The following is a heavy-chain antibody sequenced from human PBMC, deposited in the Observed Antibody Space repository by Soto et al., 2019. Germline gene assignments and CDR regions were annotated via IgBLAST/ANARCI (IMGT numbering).Heavy chain of an antibody. Sequence: QVQLVQSGAEVKKPGASVKVSCKASGYTFTNYGLSWVRQAPGQGLEWMGWIGAYNGNTKVAQKFQGRVTMTTDTSTGTAYKELRSLRSDDTAVYYCARGDHYESRGYYPGDYWGQGTLVTVSS. CDR1: GYTFTNYG. CDR3: ARGDHYESRGYYPGDY. CDR2: IGAYNGNT. D-gene: IGHD3-22*01. V-gene: IGHV1-18*01. J-gene: IGHJ4*02.